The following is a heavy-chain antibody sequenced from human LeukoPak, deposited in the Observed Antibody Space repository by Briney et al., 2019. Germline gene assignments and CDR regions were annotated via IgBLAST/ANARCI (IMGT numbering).Heavy chain of an antibody. J-gene: IGHJ4*02. Sequence: SETLSLTCTVSGGSISSYYWSWIRQPPGKGLEWIGYIYYSGSTNYNPSLKSRVTISVDTSKNQFSLKLSSVTAADTAVYYCARASSRFSYFDYWGQRTLVTVSS. CDR1: GGSISSYY. V-gene: IGHV4-59*01. CDR3: ARASSRFSYFDY. CDR2: IYYSGST. D-gene: IGHD3-22*01.